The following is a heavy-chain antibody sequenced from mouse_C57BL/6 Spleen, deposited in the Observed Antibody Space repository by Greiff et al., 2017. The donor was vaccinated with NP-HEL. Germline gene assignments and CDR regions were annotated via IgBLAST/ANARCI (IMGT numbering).Heavy chain of an antibody. V-gene: IGHV1-82*01. CDR2: IYPGDGDT. CDR3: ARFGSPYYAMDY. D-gene: IGHD3-1*01. CDR1: GYAFSSSW. Sequence: VQGVESGPELVKPGASVKISCKASGYAFSSSWMNWVKQRPGKGLEWIGRIYPGDGDTNYNGKFKGKATLTADKSSSTAYMQLSSLTSEDSAVYFCARFGSPYYAMDYWGQGTSVTVSS. J-gene: IGHJ4*01.